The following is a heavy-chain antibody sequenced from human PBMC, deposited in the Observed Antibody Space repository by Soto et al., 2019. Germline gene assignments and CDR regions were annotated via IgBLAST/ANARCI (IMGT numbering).Heavy chain of an antibody. CDR1: GFTFSSYA. V-gene: IGHV3-23*01. CDR3: ANPLWGVPAAIPARNYYYYGMDV. J-gene: IGHJ6*02. Sequence: EVQLLESGGGLVQPGGSLRLSCAASGFTFSSYAMSWVRQAPGKGLVGVSAISGSGGSTYYADSVQGRFTISRDNSKNTLYLQMNSLRAEDTAVYYCANPLWGVPAAIPARNYYYYGMDVWGHGTTVTVSS. CDR2: ISGSGGST. D-gene: IGHD2-2*01.